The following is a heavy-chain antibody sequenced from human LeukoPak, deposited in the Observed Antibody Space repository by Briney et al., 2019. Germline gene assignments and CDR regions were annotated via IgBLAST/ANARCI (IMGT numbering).Heavy chain of an antibody. CDR1: GGSISSYY. J-gene: IGHJ4*02. CDR3: ARDHNEYDFLSDAYLGYFDY. CDR2: IYTDGST. V-gene: IGHV4-4*07. D-gene: IGHD3-3*01. Sequence: SETLSLTCTVSGGSISSYYWGWIRQPAGKGLEWLGRIYTDGSTNYNPSLRRRISMSVDLSANQFTLRLSSETAADTAIYYCARDHNEYDFLSDAYLGYFDYWGQGALVTVSS.